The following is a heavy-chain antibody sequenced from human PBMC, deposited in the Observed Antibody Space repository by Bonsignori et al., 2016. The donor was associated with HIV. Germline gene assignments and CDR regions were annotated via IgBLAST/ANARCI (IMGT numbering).Heavy chain of an antibody. V-gene: IGHV3-21*01. Sequence: VRQAPGKGLEWVSSISSSSSYIYYADSVKGRFTISRDNAKNSLYLQMNSLRAEDTAVYYCARAEILATPDVWGKGTTVTVSS. CDR3: ARAEILATPDV. D-gene: IGHD1-26*01. J-gene: IGHJ6*04. CDR2: ISSSSSYI.